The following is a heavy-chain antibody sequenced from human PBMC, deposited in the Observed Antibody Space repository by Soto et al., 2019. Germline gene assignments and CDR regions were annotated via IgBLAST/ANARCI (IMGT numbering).Heavy chain of an antibody. CDR1: GGSIDRTKW. J-gene: IGHJ4*02. CDR2: VYHIGSS. V-gene: IGHV4-4*02. D-gene: IGHD1-26*01. CDR3: ARGGSSLSLDY. Sequence: QVQLQESGPGLVKPSGTLSLTCTVSGGSIDRTKWWSWVRQPPGKGLEWIGEVYHIGSSNYHPSLRSRVTISVDKSTNEFSLNLSSVTAADTSVYYCARGGSSLSLDYWGQGALVTVAS.